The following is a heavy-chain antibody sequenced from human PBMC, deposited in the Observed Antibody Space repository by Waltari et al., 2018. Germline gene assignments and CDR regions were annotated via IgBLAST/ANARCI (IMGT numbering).Heavy chain of an antibody. J-gene: IGHJ6*02. D-gene: IGHD2-21*02. CDR2: INHNGTR. Sequence: QVQLQQWGAGQLQPSETLSLTCAVFGGSFSGYSWGWIRQPPGKGLEWIGEINHNGTRNYNPSLRSRITMLLDTSRSQFSLKVNSVTAADTAVYYCVRLEDCSGPGGNCYSGDSFALDVWGQGTTVTVSS. V-gene: IGHV4-34*02. CDR1: GGSFSGYS. CDR3: VRLEDCSGPGGNCYSGDSFALDV.